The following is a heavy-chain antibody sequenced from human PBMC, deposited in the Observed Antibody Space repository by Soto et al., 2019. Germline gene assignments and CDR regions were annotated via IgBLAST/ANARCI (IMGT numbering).Heavy chain of an antibody. V-gene: IGHV3-30*03. CDR1: GFTFSSYG. CDR2: ISYDGSNK. D-gene: IGHD2-2*01. Sequence: GGSLRLSCAASGFTFSSYGMHWVRQAPGKGLEWVAVISYDGSNKCYVDSVKGRFTISRDNSKNTLYLQMNSLRAEDTAVYYCNVVPAAYYYYGMDVWGQGTTVTVSS. CDR3: NVVPAAYYYYGMDV. J-gene: IGHJ6*02.